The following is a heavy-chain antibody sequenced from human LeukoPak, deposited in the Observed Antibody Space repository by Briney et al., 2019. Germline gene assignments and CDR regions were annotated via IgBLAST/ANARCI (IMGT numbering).Heavy chain of an antibody. D-gene: IGHD2-21*02. V-gene: IGHV1-46*01. CDR2: IKPGGGST. CDR1: GYTFTSYY. Sequence: GASVKVSCKASGYTFTSYYLHLVRQAPGQGPEWMGIIKPGGGSTTYAQKFQGRVTMTRDTSTSTVYMELSSLRFEDTAVYYCARDPVYCGGDCYSAVFDHWGQGTLVTVSS. CDR3: ARDPVYCGGDCYSAVFDH. J-gene: IGHJ4*02.